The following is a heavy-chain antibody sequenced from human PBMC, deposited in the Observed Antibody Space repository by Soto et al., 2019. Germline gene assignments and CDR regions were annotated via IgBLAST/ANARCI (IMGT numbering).Heavy chain of an antibody. J-gene: IGHJ5*02. D-gene: IGHD2-15*01. Sequence: SETLSLTCTVSGGSISSGDYYWSWIRQPPGKGLEWIGYIYYSGSTYYNPSLKSRVTISVDTSKNQFSLKLSSVTAADTAVYYCARYCSGGSCYSGYNWFDPWGQGTLVTVSS. V-gene: IGHV4-30-4*01. CDR3: ARYCSGGSCYSGYNWFDP. CDR2: IYYSGST. CDR1: GGSISSGDYY.